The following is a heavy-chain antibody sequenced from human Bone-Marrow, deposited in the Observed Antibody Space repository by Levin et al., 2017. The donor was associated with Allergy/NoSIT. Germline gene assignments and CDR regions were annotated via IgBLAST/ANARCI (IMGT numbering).Heavy chain of an antibody. V-gene: IGHV3-15*01. D-gene: IGHD3-22*01. CDR3: TTVFWYDHNGYSYYHYDRDV. Sequence: GGSLRLSCAASGFTFSNVWMSWVRQAPGKGLEWVGRVKSKVDGGTKDYAAPVKGRFTISRDDSENKVYLQMNSLTTEDTAVYYCTTVFWYDHNGYSYYHYDRDVWGQGTTVTVSS. CDR2: VKSKVDGGTK. CDR1: GFTFSNVW. J-gene: IGHJ6*02.